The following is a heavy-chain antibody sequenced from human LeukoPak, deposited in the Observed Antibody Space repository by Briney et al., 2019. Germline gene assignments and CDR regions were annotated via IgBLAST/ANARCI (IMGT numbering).Heavy chain of an antibody. CDR2: IHTSGST. V-gene: IGHV4-4*07. J-gene: IGHJ2*01. Sequence: SETLSLTCTVSGGSISSYYWSWNRQPAGKGLEWIGRIHTSGSTNYNPSLKSLVTMSVDTSKNQFSLKLSSVTAADTAVYYCARGSMSGYWYFDLWGRGTLVTVSS. CDR3: ARGSMSGYWYFDL. CDR1: GGSISSYY. D-gene: IGHD3-10*02.